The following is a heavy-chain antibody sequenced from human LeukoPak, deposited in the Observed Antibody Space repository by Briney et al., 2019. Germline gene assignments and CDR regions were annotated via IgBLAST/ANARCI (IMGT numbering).Heavy chain of an antibody. CDR2: IYSGGST. Sequence: GGSLRLSCAASGFTVSSNYMSWVRPAPGKGLEWVSVIYSGGSTYYADSVKGRFTISRDNSKNTLYLQMNSLRAEDTAVYYCARDPLVGYFDYWGQGTLVTVSS. V-gene: IGHV3-53*01. D-gene: IGHD2-15*01. CDR3: ARDPLVGYFDY. J-gene: IGHJ4*02. CDR1: GFTVSSNY.